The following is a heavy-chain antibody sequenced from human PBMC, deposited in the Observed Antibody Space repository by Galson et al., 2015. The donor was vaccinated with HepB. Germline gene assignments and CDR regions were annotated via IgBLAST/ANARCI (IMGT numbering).Heavy chain of an antibody. CDR2: TYYTSKWNN. CDR1: GDSVSSHSAA. Sequence: CAIYGDSVSSHSAAWNWIRQSPSRGLEWLGRTYYTSKWNNDYAVYVRGRITINAYISKNYLSLQLNSVTPVHTAIYYCARGFLRKVFDSWGQGTLVTVSS. CDR3: ARGFLRKVFDS. D-gene: IGHD5-12*01. J-gene: IGHJ5*01. V-gene: IGHV6-1*01.